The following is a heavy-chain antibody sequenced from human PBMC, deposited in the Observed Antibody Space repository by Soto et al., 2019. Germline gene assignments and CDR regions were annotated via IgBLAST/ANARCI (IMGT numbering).Heavy chain of an antibody. CDR2: IFSNDEK. D-gene: IGHD6-19*01. CDR1: GFSLSNARMG. CDR3: ARMGIAVAANDHYYYYGMDV. V-gene: IGHV2-26*01. Sequence: QVTLKESGPVLVKPTETLTLTCTVSGFSLSNARMGVSWIRQPPGKALEWLAHIFSNDEKSYSTSLKSRLTISTDTSXXQXVRXMTNMDPVDTATYYCARMGIAVAANDHYYYYGMDVWGQGTTVTVSS. J-gene: IGHJ6*02.